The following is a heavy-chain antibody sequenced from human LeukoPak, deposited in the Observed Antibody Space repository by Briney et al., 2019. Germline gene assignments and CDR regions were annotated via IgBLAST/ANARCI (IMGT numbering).Heavy chain of an antibody. V-gene: IGHV3-30*04. CDR2: ISYDGSNK. Sequence: PGRSLRLPCAASGFTFSSYAMHWVRQAPGKGLEWVAVISYDGSNKYYADSVKGRFTISRDNSKNTLYLQMNSLRAEDTAVYYCARDPDTAMVYYYYDMDVWGKGTTVTVSS. CDR3: ARDPDTAMVYYYYDMDV. CDR1: GFTFSSYA. J-gene: IGHJ6*04. D-gene: IGHD5-18*01.